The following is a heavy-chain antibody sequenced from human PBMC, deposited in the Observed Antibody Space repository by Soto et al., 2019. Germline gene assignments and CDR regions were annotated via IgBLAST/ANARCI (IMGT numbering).Heavy chain of an antibody. Sequence: SETLSLTCTVSGGSISSYYWSWIRQPPGKGLEWIGYIYYSGSTNYNPSLKSRVTISVDTSKNQFSLKLNSVTAADTAVYYCARVGGDCSGGSCYDHYYYYYMDVWGKGTTVTVSS. CDR2: IYYSGST. J-gene: IGHJ6*03. CDR1: GGSISSYY. CDR3: ARVGGDCSGGSCYDHYYYYYMDV. V-gene: IGHV4-59*01. D-gene: IGHD2-15*01.